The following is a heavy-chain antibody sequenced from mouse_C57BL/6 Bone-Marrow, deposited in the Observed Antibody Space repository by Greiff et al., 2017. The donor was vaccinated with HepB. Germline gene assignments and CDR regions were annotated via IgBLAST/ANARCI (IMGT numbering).Heavy chain of an antibody. D-gene: IGHD1-1*01. V-gene: IGHV5-4*01. J-gene: IGHJ3*01. CDR1: GFTFSSYA. CDR2: ISDGGSYT. CDR3: AIDFLYYYGSTQFAY. Sequence: DVMLVESGGGLVKPGGSLKLSCAASGFTFSSYAMSWVRQTPEKRLEWVATISDGGSYTYYPDNVKGRFTISRDNAKNNLYLQMSHLKSEDTAMYYCAIDFLYYYGSTQFAYWGQGTLVTVSA.